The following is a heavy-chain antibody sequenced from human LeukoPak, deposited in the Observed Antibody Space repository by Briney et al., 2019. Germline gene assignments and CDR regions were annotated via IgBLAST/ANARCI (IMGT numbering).Heavy chain of an antibody. Sequence: GGSLRLSCAASGFTFSSYWMSWVRQASGKGLEWVANIKQDGSEKYYVDSVKGRFTISRDNAKNSLYLQMNSLRAEDTAVYYCARTDWIYAFDIWGQGTMVTVSS. J-gene: IGHJ3*02. V-gene: IGHV3-7*01. CDR2: IKQDGSEK. D-gene: IGHD1-1*01. CDR1: GFTFSSYW. CDR3: ARTDWIYAFDI.